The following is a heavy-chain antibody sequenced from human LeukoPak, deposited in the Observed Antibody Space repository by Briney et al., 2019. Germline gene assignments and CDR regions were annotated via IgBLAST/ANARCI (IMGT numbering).Heavy chain of an antibody. Sequence: GGSLRLSCAASGFTFSNAWMSWVRQAPGKGLEWVGRIKSKTDGGTTDYAAPVKGRFTISRDDSKNTLYLQMNSLKTEDTAVYYCTTDPSYGSSSGTNYWGQGTLVTVSS. D-gene: IGHD6-6*01. CDR3: TTDPSYGSSSGTNY. V-gene: IGHV3-15*01. J-gene: IGHJ4*02. CDR2: IKSKTDGGTT. CDR1: GFTFSNAW.